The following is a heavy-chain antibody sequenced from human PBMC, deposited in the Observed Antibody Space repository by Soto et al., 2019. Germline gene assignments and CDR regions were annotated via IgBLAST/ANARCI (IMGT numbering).Heavy chain of an antibody. CDR3: ARPAAGIPYFDY. CDR2: IYYSGST. Sequence: SGTLSLTCTVSGGSISSSSYYWGWIRQPPGKGLEWIVSIYYSGSTYYNPSLKSRVTISVDTSKNQFSLKLSSVTAADTAVYYCARPAAGIPYFDYWGQGTLVTVSS. J-gene: IGHJ4*02. CDR1: GGSISSSSYY. V-gene: IGHV4-39*01. D-gene: IGHD6-13*01.